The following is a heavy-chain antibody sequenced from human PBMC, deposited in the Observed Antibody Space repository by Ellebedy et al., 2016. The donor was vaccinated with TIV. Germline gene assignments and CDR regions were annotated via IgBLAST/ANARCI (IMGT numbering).Heavy chain of an antibody. Sequence: GESLKISXAASGFTFSSYWMSWVRQAPGKGLEWVSAISGPGGSTYYADSVKGRFTISRDNSKNTLYLQMNSLRAEDTAVYYCAKTHWLGYGMDVWGQGTTVTVSS. D-gene: IGHD6-19*01. CDR1: GFTFSSYW. CDR2: ISGPGGST. V-gene: IGHV3-23*01. CDR3: AKTHWLGYGMDV. J-gene: IGHJ6*02.